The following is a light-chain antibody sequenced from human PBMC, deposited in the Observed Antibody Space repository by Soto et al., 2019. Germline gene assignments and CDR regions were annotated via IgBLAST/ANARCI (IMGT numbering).Light chain of an antibody. CDR3: SSYTTISTYV. CDR1: SSDVGGYNY. V-gene: IGLV2-14*01. J-gene: IGLJ1*01. Sequence: QSVLTQPASLSWAPGQSITISCTGTSSDVGGYNYVSWYQQHPGKAPKLMIYDVRNRPSGVSNRFSGSKSVNTASLTISGLQAEDEADYYCSSYTTISTYVFGTGTKVTVL. CDR2: DVR.